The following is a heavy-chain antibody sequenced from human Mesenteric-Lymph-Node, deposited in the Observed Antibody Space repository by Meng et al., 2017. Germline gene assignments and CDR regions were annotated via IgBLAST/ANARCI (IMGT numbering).Heavy chain of an antibody. J-gene: IGHJ3*02. V-gene: IGHV3-64*01. CDR1: GFTFSSYA. CDR3: ARAGPFTEDAFDI. CDR2: ISSNGGST. Sequence: GESLKISCAASGFTFSSYAMHWVRQAPGKGLEYVSAISSNGGSTYYANSVKGRFTISRDNSKNTLYLQMNSLRAEDTAVYYCARAGPFTEDAFDIWGQGTMVTVSS. D-gene: IGHD1-14*01.